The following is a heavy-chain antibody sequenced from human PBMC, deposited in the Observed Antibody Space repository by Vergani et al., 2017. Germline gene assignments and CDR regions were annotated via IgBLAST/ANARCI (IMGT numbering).Heavy chain of an antibody. V-gene: IGHV1-2*02. CDR1: GYTFTGYY. CDR2: INPNSGGT. CDR3: ARWFPLGVVGVPAAFDY. J-gene: IGHJ4*02. Sequence: QVQLVQSGAAVKKPGASVKVSCKASGYTFTGYYMHWVRPAPGQGLEWMGWINPNSGGTNYAQKFQGRVTMTRDTSISTAYMELSRLISNDTAVYYCARWFPLGVVGVPAAFDYWGQGTLVTVSS. D-gene: IGHD2-2*01.